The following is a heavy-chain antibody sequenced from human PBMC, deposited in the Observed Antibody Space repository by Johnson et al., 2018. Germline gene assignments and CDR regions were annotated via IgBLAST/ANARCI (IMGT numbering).Heavy chain of an antibody. CDR3: AGTYYYDSSGYPAYFQH. Sequence: QVQLVQSGAEVTKPGSSVKVSCKASGGTFSSYAISWVRQAPGQGLEWMGGIIPIFGTANYAQKFQGRVTITAAESTSTAYMELSSLRSEDTAVYYCAGTYYYDSSGYPAYFQHWGQGTLVTVSS. D-gene: IGHD3-22*01. CDR1: GGTFSSYA. J-gene: IGHJ1*01. V-gene: IGHV1-69*01. CDR2: IIPIFGTA.